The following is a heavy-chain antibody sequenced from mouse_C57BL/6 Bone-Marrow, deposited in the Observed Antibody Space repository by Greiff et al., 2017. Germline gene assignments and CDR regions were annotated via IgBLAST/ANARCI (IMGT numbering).Heavy chain of an antibody. J-gene: IGHJ1*03. CDR2: ISPRDGST. CDR3: ARLEFDGSSGDWYFDV. CDR1: GYTFTSYD. D-gene: IGHD1-1*01. V-gene: IGHV1-85*01. Sequence: QVQLQQSGPELVKPGASVKLSCKASGYTFTSYDINWVKQRPGQGLEWIGWISPRDGSTKYNEKFKGKVTLTVDTSSSTAYMELHRLASEDSAVYFCARLEFDGSSGDWYFDVWGTGTTVTVSS.